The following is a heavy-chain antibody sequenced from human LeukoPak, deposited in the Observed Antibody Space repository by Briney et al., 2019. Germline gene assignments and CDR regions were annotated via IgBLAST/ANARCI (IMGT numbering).Heavy chain of an antibody. Sequence: GESLKISCKGSGYRFTSYWIGWVRQMPGKGLEWMGIIYPGDSDTRYSPSFQGQVTISADKSISTAYLQWSSLKASDTAMYYCATHTFSSSWPFDYWGQGTLVTVSS. D-gene: IGHD6-13*01. CDR1: GYRFTSYW. CDR2: IYPGDSDT. CDR3: ATHTFSSSWPFDY. J-gene: IGHJ4*02. V-gene: IGHV5-51*01.